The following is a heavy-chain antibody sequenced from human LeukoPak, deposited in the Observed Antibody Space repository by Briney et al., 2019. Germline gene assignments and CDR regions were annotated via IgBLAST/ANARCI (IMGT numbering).Heavy chain of an antibody. CDR3: ARGSEGAHDY. V-gene: IGHV1-18*04. J-gene: IGHJ4*02. D-gene: IGHD3-16*01. CDR1: GYTFTSYY. Sequence: GASVKVSCKASGYTFTSYYMHWVRQAPGQGLEWMGWISAYNGNTNYAQKLQGRVTMTTDTSTSTAYMELRSLRSEDTAVYYCARGSEGAHDYWGQGTLVTVSS. CDR2: ISAYNGNT.